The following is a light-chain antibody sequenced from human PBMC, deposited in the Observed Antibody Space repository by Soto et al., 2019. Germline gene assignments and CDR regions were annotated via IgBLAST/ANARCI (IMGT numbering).Light chain of an antibody. V-gene: IGKV3-20*01. CDR1: QSVSSSY. CDR2: GAS. Sequence: DIVLTQSPGTLSLSPGERATLSCRASQSVSSSYLAWYQQKPGQAPRLLIYGASSTTTGIPDRFSGSGSGTNFTLTIIRLEPEDFAVYYCQQYGSSPPLTFGGGTKVEIK. J-gene: IGKJ4*01. CDR3: QQYGSSPPLT.